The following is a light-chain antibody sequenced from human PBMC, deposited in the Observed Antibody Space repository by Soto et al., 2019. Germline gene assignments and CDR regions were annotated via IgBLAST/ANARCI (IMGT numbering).Light chain of an antibody. CDR1: SSDVGGYNF. J-gene: IGLJ3*02. CDR2: EVS. Sequence: QSALTQPASVSGSPGQSITISCTGTSSDVGGYNFVSWYQQHPGKAPRLMIFEVSDRPSGVSNRFSGSKSGNTASLTISGLQAEDEADYYCSSHTNIGTTVFGGGTQLTVL. V-gene: IGLV2-14*01. CDR3: SSHTNIGTTV.